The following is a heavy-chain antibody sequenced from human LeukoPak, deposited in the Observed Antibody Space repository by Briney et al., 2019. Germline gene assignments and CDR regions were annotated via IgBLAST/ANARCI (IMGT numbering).Heavy chain of an antibody. CDR1: GGSISSYY. D-gene: IGHD3-3*01. CDR2: IFYTGGT. J-gene: IGHJ4*02. CDR3: ARGDSVFGVVKYYFDF. V-gene: IGHV4-59*08. Sequence: SETLSLTCTVSGGSISSYYWSWIRQPPGKGLERIGYIFYTGGTNYNPSLKSRVTISEDTSKNHFSLRLSSVTAADTAVYYCARGDSVFGVVKYYFDFWGQGTLVTVSS.